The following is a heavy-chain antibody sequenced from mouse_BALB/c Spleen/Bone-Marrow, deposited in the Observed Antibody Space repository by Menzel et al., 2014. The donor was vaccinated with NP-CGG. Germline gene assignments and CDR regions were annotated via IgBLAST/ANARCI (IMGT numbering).Heavy chain of an antibody. J-gene: IGHJ4*01. CDR1: GYSITSGYY. Sequence: EVQLVESGPGLVKPSQSLSITCSVTGYSITSGYYWNWIRQFPGNKLEWMGYISYDGSNNYNPSLKNRISITRDTSKNQFVLKLNSVTTEDSATYYCERDRAMDYWGQGTSVTVSS. V-gene: IGHV3-6*02. CDR2: ISYDGSN. CDR3: ERDRAMDY.